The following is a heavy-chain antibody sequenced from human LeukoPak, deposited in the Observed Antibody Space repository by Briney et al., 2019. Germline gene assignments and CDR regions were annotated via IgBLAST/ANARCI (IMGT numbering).Heavy chain of an antibody. CDR1: GYTFTGYY. V-gene: IGHV1-2*02. D-gene: IGHD1-20*01. CDR2: INPNSGGT. CDR3: AREDNWRDQRDNWFDP. J-gene: IGHJ5*02. Sequence: ASVKVSCKASGYTFTGYYMHWVRQAPGQGLEWMGWINPNSGGTNYGQKFQGRVTMTRDTSISTAYMELSRLRSDDTAVYYCAREDNWRDQRDNWFDPWGQGTLVTVSS.